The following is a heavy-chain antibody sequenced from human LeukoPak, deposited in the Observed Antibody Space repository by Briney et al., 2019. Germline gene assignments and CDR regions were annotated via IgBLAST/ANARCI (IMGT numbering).Heavy chain of an antibody. V-gene: IGHV3-23*01. CDR3: AKGVSPRWYHFDY. D-gene: IGHD6-13*01. CDR2: ISGDGDST. CDR1: GFIFSSYA. Sequence: GGSLRLSCAASGFIFSSYAMTWLRQAPGKGLEWVSTISGDGDSTFYADSVKGSFTISRDNSKNTLYLQMNNLRAEDTALYYCAKGVSPRWYHFDYWGQGTLVTVSS. J-gene: IGHJ4*02.